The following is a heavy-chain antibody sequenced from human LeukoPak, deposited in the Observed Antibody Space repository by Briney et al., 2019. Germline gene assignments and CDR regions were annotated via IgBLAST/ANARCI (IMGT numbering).Heavy chain of an antibody. Sequence: PGGSLRLSCAASGFTFSSYAMSWVRQAPGKGLEWVSAISGSGGSTYHADSVKGRFTISRDNSKNTLYLQMDSLRAEDTAVYYCAKGRYCSGGSCDDYYYYGMDVWGQGTTVTVSS. CDR2: ISGSGGST. CDR3: AKGRYCSGGSCDDYYYYGMDV. D-gene: IGHD2-15*01. J-gene: IGHJ6*02. CDR1: GFTFSSYA. V-gene: IGHV3-23*01.